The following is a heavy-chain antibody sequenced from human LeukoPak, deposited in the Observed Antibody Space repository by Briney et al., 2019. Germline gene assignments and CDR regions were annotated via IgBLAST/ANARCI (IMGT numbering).Heavy chain of an antibody. Sequence: ASVKVSCKASGYTFTSYDINRVRQATGQGLEWMGWMNPNSGNTGYAQKFQGRVTMTRNTSISTAYMELSSLRSEDTAVYYCARVLSFGEMHNYWGQGTLVTVSS. D-gene: IGHD3-10*01. CDR1: GYTFTSYD. J-gene: IGHJ4*02. V-gene: IGHV1-8*01. CDR3: ARVLSFGEMHNY. CDR2: MNPNSGNT.